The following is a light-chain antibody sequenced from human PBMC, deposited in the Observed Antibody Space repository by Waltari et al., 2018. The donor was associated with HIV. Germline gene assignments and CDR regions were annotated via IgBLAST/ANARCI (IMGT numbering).Light chain of an antibody. CDR2: DVS. CDR1: SSDAGGYNY. V-gene: IGLV2-11*01. Sequence: QSALTQPRSVSGSPGQSVTIPCTGTSSDAGGYNYVSWYQQHQGKAPKLMIYDVSKLPSGVPDRFSGSKSGNTASLTISGLQADDEADYYCCSYAGSFTWVFGGGTKLTVL. J-gene: IGLJ3*02. CDR3: CSYAGSFTWV.